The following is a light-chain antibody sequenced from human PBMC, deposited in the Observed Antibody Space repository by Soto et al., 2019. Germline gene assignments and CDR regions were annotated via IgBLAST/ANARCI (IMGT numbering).Light chain of an antibody. CDR3: CSFAGSYTYV. CDR1: SSDVGRYEY. Sequence: QSVLSQARSVSGSPGQSFTISCTDSSSDVGRYEYVSWYQQHPGKVPKLIIYDVSERPAGVPDRFSGSKSGNTASLTISGLQAEDEADYSCCSFAGSYTYVFGGGTKVTVL. V-gene: IGLV2-11*01. J-gene: IGLJ1*01. CDR2: DVS.